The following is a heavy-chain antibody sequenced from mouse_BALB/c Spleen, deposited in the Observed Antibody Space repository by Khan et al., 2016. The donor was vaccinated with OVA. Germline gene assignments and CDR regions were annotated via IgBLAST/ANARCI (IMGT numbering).Heavy chain of an antibody. CDR2: INTYTGEP. J-gene: IGHJ3*01. Sequence: QIQLVQSGPELKKPGETVKISCKASGYTFTNYGMNWVKQAPGKGLKWMGWINTYTGEPTYADDFKGRFAFSLETSASTAYLQINNLKNEDTATYVCARDYGDAYWGQGTLVTVSA. CDR3: ARDYGDAY. V-gene: IGHV9-3-1*01. D-gene: IGHD1-2*01. CDR1: GYTFTNYG.